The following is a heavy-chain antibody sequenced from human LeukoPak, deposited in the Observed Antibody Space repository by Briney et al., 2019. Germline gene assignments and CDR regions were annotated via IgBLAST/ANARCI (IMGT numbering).Heavy chain of an antibody. CDR1: GFTFSSYA. V-gene: IGHV3-30*04. CDR3: AREGGYDSPPDY. J-gene: IGHJ4*02. CDR2: ISYDGSNK. Sequence: PGRSLRLSCAASGFTFSSYAMHWVRQAPGKGLEWVAVISYDGSNKYYADSVKGRFTISRDNSKNTLYLQMNSLRAEDTAVYYCAREGGYDSPPDYWGQGTLVTVSS. D-gene: IGHD5-12*01.